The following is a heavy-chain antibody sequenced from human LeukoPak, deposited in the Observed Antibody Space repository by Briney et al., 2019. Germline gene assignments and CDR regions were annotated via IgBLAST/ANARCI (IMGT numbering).Heavy chain of an antibody. Sequence: GGSLRLSCAASGFTFSSYWMSWVRQAPGKGLEWVANIKQDGGEKYYVDSVKGRFTISRDNAKNSLYLQMNSLRAEDTAVYYCARSLDTVMARALGFDYWGQGTLVTVSS. J-gene: IGHJ4*02. D-gene: IGHD5-18*01. V-gene: IGHV3-7*01. CDR3: ARSLDTVMARALGFDY. CDR2: IKQDGGEK. CDR1: GFTFSSYW.